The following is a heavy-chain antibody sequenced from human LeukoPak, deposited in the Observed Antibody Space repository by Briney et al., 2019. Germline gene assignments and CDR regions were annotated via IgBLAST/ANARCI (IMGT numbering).Heavy chain of an antibody. CDR1: GGSFSGYY. CDR2: IYYSGST. V-gene: IGHV4-34*01. D-gene: IGHD3-16*02. CDR3: TRIPNYGYVWGSYRDYYFDY. Sequence: SSETLSLTCAVYGGSFSGYYWSWIRQPPGKGLEWIGSIYYSGSTYYNPSLKSRVTISVDTSKNQFSLKLSSVTAADTAVYYCTRIPNYGYVWGSYRDYYFDYWGQGTLVTVSS. J-gene: IGHJ4*02.